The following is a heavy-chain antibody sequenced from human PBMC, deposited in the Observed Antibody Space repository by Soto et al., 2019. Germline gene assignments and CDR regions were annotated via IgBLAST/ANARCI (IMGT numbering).Heavy chain of an antibody. CDR2: INPFDGSR. J-gene: IGHJ4*01. V-gene: IGHV1-46*03. CDR3: SRVDPGETSPFDH. D-gene: IGHD3-10*01. Sequence: ASVKVPCKASGYIFTSYYIHWVRQAPGQGLEWMGWINPFDGSRMFAQSFQGRVTMTRDTSTSTVYMEVSSLRSEDTAVYYCSRVDPGETSPFDHWGQ. CDR1: GYIFTSYY.